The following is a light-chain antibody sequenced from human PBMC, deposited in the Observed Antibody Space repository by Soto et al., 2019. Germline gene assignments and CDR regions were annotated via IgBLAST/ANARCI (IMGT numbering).Light chain of an antibody. V-gene: IGKV1-39*01. CDR1: QSISSW. CDR2: TTS. J-gene: IGKJ1*01. Sequence: DIQMTQSASTLSASVGDNVTIPCGASQSISSWLAWYQQKPGKAPKLLIYTTSSLQSGVPSRFSGSGSETDFTLTISSLQPEDFATYSCQQSYNTTWTFGQGTEVDIK. CDR3: QQSYNTTWT.